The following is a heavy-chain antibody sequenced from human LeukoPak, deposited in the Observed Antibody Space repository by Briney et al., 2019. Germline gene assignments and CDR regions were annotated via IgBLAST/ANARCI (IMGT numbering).Heavy chain of an antibody. D-gene: IGHD2-15*01. CDR3: ATLGYCSGGNCRYFDY. Sequence: PSETLSLTCTVSGGSISSSSYYWGWIRQPPGKGLEWIGSIYYSGSTYYNPSLKSRITISVDTSKNQFSLKLSSVTAADTAVYYCATLGYCSGGNCRYFDYWGQGTLVTVSS. J-gene: IGHJ4*02. CDR2: IYYSGST. V-gene: IGHV4-39*01. CDR1: GGSISSSSYY.